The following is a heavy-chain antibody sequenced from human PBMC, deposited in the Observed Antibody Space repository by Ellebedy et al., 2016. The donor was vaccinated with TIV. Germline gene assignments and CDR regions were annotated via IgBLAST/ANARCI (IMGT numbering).Heavy chain of an antibody. V-gene: IGHV3-30-3*01. CDR1: GFTFSSYA. D-gene: IGHD3-22*01. CDR2: ISYDGSNK. Sequence: GGSLRLXXAASGFTFSSYAMHWVRQAPGKGLEWVAVISYDGSNKYYADSVKGRFTISRDNAKNSLYLQMNSLRAEDTAVYYCARGGYYYDSSGYYYKHWYFDLWGRGTLVTVSS. CDR3: ARGGYYYDSSGYYYKHWYFDL. J-gene: IGHJ2*01.